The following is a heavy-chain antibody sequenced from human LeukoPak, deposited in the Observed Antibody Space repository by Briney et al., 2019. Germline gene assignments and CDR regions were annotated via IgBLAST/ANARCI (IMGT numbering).Heavy chain of an antibody. Sequence: GESLKISCKGSGYRFAFNWIGWVRKVPGKGLEWMGIVYPADSDTRYSPSFQGQVTFSADKSIDTAYLQWSSLKASDTAVYYCARRYYGSGTYYFDYWGQGTLVTVSS. CDR1: GYRFAFNW. CDR3: ARRYYGSGTYYFDY. CDR2: VYPADSDT. D-gene: IGHD3-10*01. V-gene: IGHV5-51*01. J-gene: IGHJ4*02.